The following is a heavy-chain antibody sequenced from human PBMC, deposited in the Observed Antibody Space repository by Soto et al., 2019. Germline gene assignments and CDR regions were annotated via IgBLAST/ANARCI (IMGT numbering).Heavy chain of an antibody. J-gene: IGHJ4*02. Sequence: QITLKESGPTLVNPTQTLTLTCTFSGFSLSTSEVGVGWIRQPPGKALEWLALIYWNDDKRYSPSLKSRLTITKDTSKDQVVLTMTIMDPVDTATYYCAHTIADQSLRYYFDYWGQGTLVTVSS. CDR2: IYWNDDK. V-gene: IGHV2-5*01. CDR3: AHTIADQSLRYYFDY. CDR1: GFSLSTSEVG. D-gene: IGHD6-13*01.